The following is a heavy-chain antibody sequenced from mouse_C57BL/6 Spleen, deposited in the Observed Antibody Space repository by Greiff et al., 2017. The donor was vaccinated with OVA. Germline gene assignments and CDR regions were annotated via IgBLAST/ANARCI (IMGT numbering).Heavy chain of an antibody. CDR1: GYSFTGYY. CDR3: ARSETAQATAAY. V-gene: IGHV1-42*01. CDR2: INPSTGGT. J-gene: IGHJ3*01. D-gene: IGHD3-2*02. Sequence: VQLQQSGPELVKPGASVKISCKASGYSFTGYYMNWVKQSPEKSLEWIGEINPSTGGTTYNQKFKAKATLTVDKSSSTAYMQLKSLTSEDSAVYYCARSETAQATAAYWGQGTLVTVSA.